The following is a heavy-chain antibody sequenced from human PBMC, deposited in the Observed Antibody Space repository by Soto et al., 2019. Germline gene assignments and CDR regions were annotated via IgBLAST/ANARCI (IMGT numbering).Heavy chain of an antibody. Sequence: GASVKVSCKASGYTFTGYYMHWVRQAPGQGLEWMGWINPNSGGTNYAQKFQGWVTMTRDTSISTAYMELSRLRSDDTAVYYCARVLGYCSGGSCYDGAFDIWGQGTMVTVSS. CDR3: ARVLGYCSGGSCYDGAFDI. D-gene: IGHD2-15*01. CDR2: INPNSGGT. J-gene: IGHJ3*02. CDR1: GYTFTGYY. V-gene: IGHV1-2*04.